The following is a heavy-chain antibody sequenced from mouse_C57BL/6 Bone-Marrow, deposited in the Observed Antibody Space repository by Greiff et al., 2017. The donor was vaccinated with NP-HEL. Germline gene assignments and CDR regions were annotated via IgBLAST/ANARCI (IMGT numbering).Heavy chain of an antibody. J-gene: IGHJ3*01. CDR1: GYTFTSYG. CDR3: ARGRLRLFAY. D-gene: IGHD2-4*01. CDR2: IYPRSGNT. V-gene: IGHV1-81*01. Sequence: VQLQESGAELARPGASVKLSCKASGYTFTSYGISWVKQRTGQGLEWIGEIYPRSGNTYYNEKFKGKATLTADKSSSTAYMELRSLTSEDSAVYFCARGRLRLFAYWGQGTLVTVSA.